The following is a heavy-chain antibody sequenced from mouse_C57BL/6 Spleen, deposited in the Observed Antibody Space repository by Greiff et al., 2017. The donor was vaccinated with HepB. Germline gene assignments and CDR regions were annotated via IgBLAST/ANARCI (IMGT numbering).Heavy chain of an antibody. CDR1: GYSITSGYY. V-gene: IGHV3-6*01. CDR3: ARDRRFITTVVADDYFDY. CDR2: ISYDGSN. Sequence: ESGPGLVKPSQSLSLTCSVTGYSITSGYYWNWIRQFPGNKLEWMGYISYDGSNNYNPSLKNRISITRDTSKNQFFLKLNSVTTEDTATYYCARDRRFITTVVADDYFDYWGQGTTLTVSS. D-gene: IGHD1-1*01. J-gene: IGHJ2*01.